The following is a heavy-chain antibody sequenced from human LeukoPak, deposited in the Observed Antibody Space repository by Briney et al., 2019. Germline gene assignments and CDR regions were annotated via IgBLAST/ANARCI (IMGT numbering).Heavy chain of an antibody. Sequence: SVKLSCKASVGTFSSYAISWVRQAPGQGLEWMGRIIPIFGTAKYAQKFQGRVTITTDESTSTAYMELSSLRSEDTAVYYCAREGVRYYDFWSGRNWFDPWGQGTLVTVSS. D-gene: IGHD3-3*01. CDR3: AREGVRYYDFWSGRNWFDP. J-gene: IGHJ5*02. CDR1: VGTFSSYA. V-gene: IGHV1-69*05. CDR2: IIPIFGTA.